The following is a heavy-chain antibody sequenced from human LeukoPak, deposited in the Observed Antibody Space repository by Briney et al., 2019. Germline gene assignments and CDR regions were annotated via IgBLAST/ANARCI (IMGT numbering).Heavy chain of an antibody. CDR3: AKGSPAAIIRYYFDY. J-gene: IGHJ4*02. CDR1: GFTFSSYG. V-gene: IGHV3-30*02. D-gene: IGHD2-2*01. Sequence: GGSLRLSCAASGFTFSSYGMHWVRQAPGKGLEWVAFIRYDGSNKYYAGSVKGRFTISRDNSKNTLYLQMNSLRAEDTAVYYCAKGSPAAIIRYYFDYWGQGTLVTVSS. CDR2: IRYDGSNK.